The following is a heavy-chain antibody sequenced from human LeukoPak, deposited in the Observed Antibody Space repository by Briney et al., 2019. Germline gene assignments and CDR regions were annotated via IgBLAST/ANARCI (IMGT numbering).Heavy chain of an antibody. CDR1: GYTFTDYY. CDR2: INPNSGGT. CDR3: ARGAVVVTAMPLIPKY. D-gene: IGHD2-21*02. J-gene: IGHJ4*02. V-gene: IGHV1-2*02. Sequence: ASVKVSCTASGYTFTDYYMHWVRQAPGQGLVWMGWINPNSGGTNYAQKFQGRVTMTRDTSISTAYMELSRLRSDDTAVYYCARGAVVVTAMPLIPKYWGQGTLVTVSS.